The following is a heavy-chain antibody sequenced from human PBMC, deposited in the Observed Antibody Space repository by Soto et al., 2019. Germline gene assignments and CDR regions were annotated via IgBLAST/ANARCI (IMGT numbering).Heavy chain of an antibody. D-gene: IGHD6-13*01. J-gene: IGHJ6*03. CDR1: GYTFTSYD. CDR3: ATGPGSWYYYYMDV. V-gene: IGHV1-8*01. CDR2: MNPNSGNT. Sequence: QVQLVQSGAEVKKPGASVKVSCKASGYTFTSYDINWVRQATGQGLEWMGWMNPNSGNTGYAQKFQGSVNMTRNTSISTAYMELSSLRSEDTAVYYCATGPGSWYYYYMDVWGKGTTVTVSS.